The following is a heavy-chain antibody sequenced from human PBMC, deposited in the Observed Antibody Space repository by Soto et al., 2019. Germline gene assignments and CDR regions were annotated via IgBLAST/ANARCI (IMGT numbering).Heavy chain of an antibody. CDR1: GFTFSSYS. CDR3: ARDEDRDYGGNQNAFDI. V-gene: IGHV3-21*01. Sequence: EVQLVESGGGLVKPGGSLRLSCAASGFTFSSYSMNWVRQAPGKGLEWVSSISSSSSYIYYADSVKGRFTISRDNAKNSLYLQMNGLRAEDTAVYYCARDEDRDYGGNQNAFDIWGQGTMVTVSS. CDR2: ISSSSSYI. D-gene: IGHD4-17*01. J-gene: IGHJ3*02.